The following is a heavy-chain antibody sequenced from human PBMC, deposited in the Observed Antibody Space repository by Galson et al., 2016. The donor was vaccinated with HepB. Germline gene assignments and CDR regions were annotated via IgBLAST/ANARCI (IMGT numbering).Heavy chain of an antibody. CDR3: ARGTKRFCSGSNCYPLDH. J-gene: IGHJ4*02. Sequence: SLRLSCAASGFSFSNDAMTWVRQAPGKGLEWVSVITDSGDDTHHADSVKGRFIMSRDNSKNTVYLQMNNLRDEDTAIYFCARGTKRFCSGSNCYPLDHWGQGTLVTVSS. CDR1: GFSFSNDA. D-gene: IGHD2-15*01. CDR2: ITDSGDDT. V-gene: IGHV3-23*01.